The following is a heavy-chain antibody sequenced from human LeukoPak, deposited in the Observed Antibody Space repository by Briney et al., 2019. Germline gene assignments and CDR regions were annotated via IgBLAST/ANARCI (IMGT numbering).Heavy chain of an antibody. V-gene: IGHV4-30-2*01. CDR1: GGSISSGGYY. CDR3: ARVKKVVTAYYFDY. Sequence: SETLSLTCTVSGGSISSGGYYWSWIRQPPGKGLEWIGYIYHSGSTYYNPSLKSRVTISVDTSKNQFSLKLSSVTAADTAVYYCARVKKVVTAYYFDYWGQGTLVTVSS. J-gene: IGHJ4*02. CDR2: IYHSGST. D-gene: IGHD4-23*01.